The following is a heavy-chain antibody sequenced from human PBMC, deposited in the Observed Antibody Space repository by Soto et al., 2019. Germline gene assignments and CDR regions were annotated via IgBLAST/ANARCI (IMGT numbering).Heavy chain of an antibody. J-gene: IGHJ3*02. CDR2: IRGSGGSK. Sequence: GGSLRLSCAASGFTFSSYARSWVRQSPGKGLEWVSAIRGSGGSKYYEGSMKGRFTISGCNYKNTLYLQMNGLRAEDTAIYDWATDAGCTCSSHSCRDAGAFDIWGQGTMVTVSS. CDR1: GFTFSSYA. V-gene: IGHV3-23*01. CDR3: ATDAGCTCSSHSCRDAGAFDI. D-gene: IGHD2-2*01.